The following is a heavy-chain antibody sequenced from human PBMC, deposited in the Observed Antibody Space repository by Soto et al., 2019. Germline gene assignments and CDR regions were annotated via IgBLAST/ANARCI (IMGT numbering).Heavy chain of an antibody. CDR2: ISYDGSNK. J-gene: IGHJ4*02. CDR3: AKDIVLMVYAPRSIAVAGTLDY. CDR1: GFTFSSYG. V-gene: IGHV3-30*18. Sequence: QVQLVESGGGVVQPGRSLRLSCAASGFTFSSYGMHWVRQAPGKGLEWVAVISYDGSNKYYADSVKGRFTISRDNSKNXXYXQXXSLRAADTAVYYCAKDIVLMVYAPRSIAVAGTLDYWGQGTLVTVSS. D-gene: IGHD2-8*01.